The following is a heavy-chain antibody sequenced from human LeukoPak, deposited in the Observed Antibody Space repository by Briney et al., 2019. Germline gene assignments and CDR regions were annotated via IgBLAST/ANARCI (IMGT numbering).Heavy chain of an antibody. CDR3: AKAGSSGYNLTYNLFDR. Sequence: GRSLRLSCAASGFTFDDYAMHWVRQAPGEGLEWVSGISWNSGSIGYADSVKGRFTISRDNAKNSLYLQMNSLRADDTALYYCAKAGSSGYNLTYNLFDRGGEAIL. V-gene: IGHV3-9*01. CDR2: ISWNSGSI. D-gene: IGHD5-12*01. CDR1: GFTFDDYA. J-gene: IGHJ5*02.